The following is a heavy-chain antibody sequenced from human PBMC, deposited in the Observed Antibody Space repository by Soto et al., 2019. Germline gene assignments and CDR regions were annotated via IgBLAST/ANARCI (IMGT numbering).Heavy chain of an antibody. V-gene: IGHV3-30-3*01. J-gene: IGHJ6*02. D-gene: IGHD5-18*01. CDR2: ISYDGSNK. Sequence: QVQLVESGGGVVQPGRSLRLSCAASGFTFSSYAMHWVRQAPGKGLEWVAVISYDGSNKYYADSVKGRFTISRDNSKNTRYLQMNSLRAEDTAVYYCARDWQLWSRSYGMDVWGQGTTVTVSS. CDR3: ARDWQLWSRSYGMDV. CDR1: GFTFSSYA.